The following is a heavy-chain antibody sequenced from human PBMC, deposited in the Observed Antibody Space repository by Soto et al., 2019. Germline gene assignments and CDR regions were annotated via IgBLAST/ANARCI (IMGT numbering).Heavy chain of an antibody. Sequence: ASLKGCGNASGYTFTRYGMSWVRQAPGQGLEWMGWISAYNGNTNYAQKLQGRVTMTTDTSTSTAYMELRSLRSDDTAVYYCARLNTQFAFDIWGQGTMVT. CDR2: ISAYNGNT. CDR1: GYTFTRYG. J-gene: IGHJ3*02. V-gene: IGHV1-18*01. CDR3: ARLNTQFAFDI.